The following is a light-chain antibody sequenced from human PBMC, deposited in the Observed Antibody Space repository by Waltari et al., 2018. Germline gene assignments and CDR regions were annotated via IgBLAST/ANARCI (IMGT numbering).Light chain of an antibody. CDR1: QSLRENDGINY. Sequence: DIVMTQSPLFLSVIPGESASISCRSSQSLRENDGINYVDWYMQKPGQSPHLLIYLASNRASGVPDRFTGSGSGTYFTLTISRVEAEDVATYYCMQAVETPVTFGQGSKLEIK. CDR3: MQAVETPVT. V-gene: IGKV2-28*01. CDR2: LAS. J-gene: IGKJ2*01.